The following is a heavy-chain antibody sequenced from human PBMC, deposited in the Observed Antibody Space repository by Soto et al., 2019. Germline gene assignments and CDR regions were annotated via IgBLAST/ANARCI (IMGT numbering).Heavy chain of an antibody. CDR2: ISYDGSNK. J-gene: IGHJ4*02. Sequence: PGGSLRLSCAASGFTFSSYAMHWVRQAPGKGLEWVAVISYDGSNKYYADSVKGRFTISRDNSKDTLYLQMNSLRAEDTAVYYSASGLYSRSLDYWGQGTLVTVSS. CDR1: GFTFSSYA. V-gene: IGHV3-30-3*01. D-gene: IGHD6-6*01. CDR3: ASGLYSRSLDY.